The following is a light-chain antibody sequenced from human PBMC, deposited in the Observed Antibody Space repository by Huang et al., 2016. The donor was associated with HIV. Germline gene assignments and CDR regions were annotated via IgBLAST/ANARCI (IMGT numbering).Light chain of an antibody. CDR1: RSVSNN. Sequence: IVMTQSPATLSVSPGERVTLPCRANRSVSNNLAWYQQRPGQAPRLLIYGSSTRAPGIPARFSGSGSGTDFSLTISSLQSEDFALYYCHQYNNWLLSFGGGTRVDIE. CDR3: HQYNNWLLS. J-gene: IGKJ4*01. V-gene: IGKV3-15*01. CDR2: GSS.